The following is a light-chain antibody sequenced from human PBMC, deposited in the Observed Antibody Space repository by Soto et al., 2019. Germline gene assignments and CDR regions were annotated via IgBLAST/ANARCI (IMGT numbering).Light chain of an antibody. Sequence: DIQMTQSPSTLSASVGDRVTITCRASQSISSWLAWYQQKPGKAPKSLIYDASSLESGVPSRLSGSGSGTEFTLTISNLQPDDSATYYCQHYKAFSPWTFGQGTKVDNK. CDR1: QSISSW. V-gene: IGKV1-5*01. CDR3: QHYKAFSPWT. J-gene: IGKJ1*01. CDR2: DAS.